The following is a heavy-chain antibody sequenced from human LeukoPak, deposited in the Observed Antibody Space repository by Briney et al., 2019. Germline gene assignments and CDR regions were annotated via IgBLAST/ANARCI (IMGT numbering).Heavy chain of an antibody. CDR1: GFPFSSYW. CDR3: AKDLKQQLVVGGRYYYYYYYGMDV. Sequence: GGSLRLSCVGSGFPFSSYWMTWVRQAPGKGLEWVSLISGDGGSTYYADSVKGRFTISRDNSKNSLYLQMNSLRTEDTALYYCAKDLKQQLVVGGRYYYYYYYGMDVWGQGTTVTVSS. V-gene: IGHV3-43*02. D-gene: IGHD6-13*01. J-gene: IGHJ6*02. CDR2: ISGDGGST.